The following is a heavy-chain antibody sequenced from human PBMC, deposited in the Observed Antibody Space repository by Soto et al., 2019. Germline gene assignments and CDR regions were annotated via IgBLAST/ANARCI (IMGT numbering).Heavy chain of an antibody. Sequence: TLSLTCTVSVASISGFYWSWIRKSAGKGLEWIGRIYATGTTDYNPSLKSRVMMSVDTSKKQFSLKLRSVTAADTAVYYCVRDGTKTLRDWFDPWGQGMSVTVSS. J-gene: IGHJ5*02. D-gene: IGHD1-1*01. CDR1: VASISGFY. CDR3: VRDGTKTLRDWFDP. CDR2: IYATGTT. V-gene: IGHV4-4*07.